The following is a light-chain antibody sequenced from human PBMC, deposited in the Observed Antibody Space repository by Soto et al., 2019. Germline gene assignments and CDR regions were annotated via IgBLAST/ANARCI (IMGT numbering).Light chain of an antibody. CDR1: SSDVGSYNL. Sequence: QSALTQPASVSGSPGQSITISCTGTSSDVGSYNLVSWYQQHPGKAPKLMIYEGSKRPLGVSNRFSGSKSGNTASLTISGLQAEDEADYYCCSYAGSSTWVFGGGTMLTVL. J-gene: IGLJ3*02. CDR3: CSYAGSSTWV. V-gene: IGLV2-23*01. CDR2: EGS.